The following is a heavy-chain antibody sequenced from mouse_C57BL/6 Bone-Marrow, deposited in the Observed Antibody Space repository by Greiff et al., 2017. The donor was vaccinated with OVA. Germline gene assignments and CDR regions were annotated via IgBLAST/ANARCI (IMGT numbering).Heavy chain of an antibody. CDR3: ARSGSSFFAY. D-gene: IGHD1-1*01. CDR1: GYTFTSYW. CDR2: IHPNSGST. J-gene: IGHJ3*01. V-gene: IGHV1-64*01. Sequence: VQLQQPGAELVKPGASVKMSCKASGYTFTSYWMHWVKQRPGQGLEWIGMIHPNSGSTNYNEKFKGKATLTVDTSSSTAYMQLSSLTSEDSAVYYCARSGSSFFAYWGQGTLVTVSA.